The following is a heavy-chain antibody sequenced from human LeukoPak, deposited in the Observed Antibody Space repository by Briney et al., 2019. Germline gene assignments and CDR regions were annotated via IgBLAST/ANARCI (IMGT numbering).Heavy chain of an antibody. D-gene: IGHD3-22*01. V-gene: IGHV3-7*05. J-gene: IGHJ6*02. CDR1: GFTFSSYW. CDR3: AREGYYDSSGFLGFYYYGMDV. CDR2: IKQDGGEK. Sequence: PGGSLRLSCAASGFTFSSYWMSWVRQAPGKGLEWVANIKQDGGEKYYVDSVKGRFTISRDNAKNSLYLQMNSLSAEDTAVYYCAREGYYDSSGFLGFYYYGMDVWGQGTTVIVSS.